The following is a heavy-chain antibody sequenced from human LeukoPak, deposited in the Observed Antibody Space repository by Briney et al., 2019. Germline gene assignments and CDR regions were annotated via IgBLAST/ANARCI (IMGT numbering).Heavy chain of an antibody. CDR3: ARDTFYVWGSYRYSPVDY. D-gene: IGHD3-16*02. CDR1: GYTFTSYG. V-gene: IGHV1-18*01. Sequence: GASVKVSCKASGYTFTSYGISCVRQAPGQALEWMGWISAYNGNTNYAQKLQGRVTMTTDTSTSTAYMELRSLRSDDTAVYYCARDTFYVWGSYRYSPVDYWGQGTLVTVSS. J-gene: IGHJ4*02. CDR2: ISAYNGNT.